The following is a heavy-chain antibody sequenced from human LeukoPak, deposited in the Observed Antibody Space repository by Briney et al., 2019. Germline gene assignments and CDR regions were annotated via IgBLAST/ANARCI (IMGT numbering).Heavy chain of an antibody. J-gene: IGHJ4*02. CDR3: ARDGGKGYDSSGYPYY. Sequence: PGGSLRLSCAASGFTFSSYSMNWVRQAPGKGLEWVSSISSSSSYIYYADSVKGRFTISRDNAKTSLYLQMNSLRAEDTAVYYCARDGGKGYDSSGYPYYWGQGTLVTVSS. D-gene: IGHD3-22*01. CDR2: ISSSSSYI. V-gene: IGHV3-21*01. CDR1: GFTFSSYS.